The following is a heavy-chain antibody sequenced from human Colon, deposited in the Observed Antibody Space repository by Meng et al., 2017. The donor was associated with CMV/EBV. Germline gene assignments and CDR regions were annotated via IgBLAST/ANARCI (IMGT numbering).Heavy chain of an antibody. Sequence: GGSLRLSCAASGFTVSSNYMSWVRQAPGKGLEWVANIKQDGSEKYYVDSVKGRFTISRDNAKNSLYLQMNSLRAEDTAIYYCARDRSNIVGATTAFDYWGQGTLVTVSS. J-gene: IGHJ4*02. D-gene: IGHD1-26*01. CDR3: ARDRSNIVGATTAFDY. V-gene: IGHV3-7*03. CDR2: IKQDGSEK. CDR1: GFTVSSNY.